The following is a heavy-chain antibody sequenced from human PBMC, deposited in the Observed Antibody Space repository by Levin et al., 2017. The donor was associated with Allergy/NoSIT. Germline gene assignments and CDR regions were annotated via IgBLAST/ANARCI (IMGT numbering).Heavy chain of an antibody. J-gene: IGHJ5*02. D-gene: IGHD3-3*01. V-gene: IGHV4-39*02. CDR1: GGSIISTNYY. Sequence: NAGGSLRLSCTVSGGSIISTNYYWGWIRQPPGKGLEWIGSIYYTGSSHYNPSLKSRVTISVDTSKDHFSLNLTSVAAADTAVYFCARSSSLEYFDPWGQGTLVTVSS. CDR3: ARSSSLEYFDP. CDR2: IYYTGSS.